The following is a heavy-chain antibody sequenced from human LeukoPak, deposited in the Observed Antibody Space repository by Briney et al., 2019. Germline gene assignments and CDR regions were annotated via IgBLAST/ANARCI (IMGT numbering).Heavy chain of an antibody. V-gene: IGHV1-69*04. CDR1: GGTFSSYA. CDR2: IIPILGIA. Sequence: ASVKVSCKASGGTFSSYAISWVRQAPGQGLEWMGRIIPILGIANYAQKFQGRVTITADKTTSTAYMELSSLRSEDTAVYYCARDLHAAGTVYWGQGTLVTVSS. CDR3: ARDLHAAGTVY. J-gene: IGHJ4*02. D-gene: IGHD6-13*01.